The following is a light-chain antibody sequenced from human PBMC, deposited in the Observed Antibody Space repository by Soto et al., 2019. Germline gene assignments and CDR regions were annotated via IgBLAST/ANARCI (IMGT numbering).Light chain of an antibody. CDR2: GVS. Sequence: IVMTQSAATLSVSPGERATLSCRASQSVSSDLAWYHQKPGQAPRLLIYGVSTRATGIPARFSGSGSGTEFTLTINSLQYEDFAVYYCQQYNNWPRTCGQGTKVDIK. J-gene: IGKJ1*01. V-gene: IGKV3-15*01. CDR1: QSVSSD. CDR3: QQYNNWPRT.